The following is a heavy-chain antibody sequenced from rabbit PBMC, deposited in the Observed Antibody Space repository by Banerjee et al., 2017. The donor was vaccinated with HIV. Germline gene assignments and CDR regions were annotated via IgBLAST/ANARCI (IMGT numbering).Heavy chain of an antibody. J-gene: IGHJ6*01. CDR1: GFTLSSSYW. D-gene: IGHD1-1*01. CDR2: TNTGSGGT. V-gene: IGHV1S40*01. Sequence: QSLEESGGGLVKPGASLTLSCKASGFTLSSSYWICWVRQAPGKGLEWIGCTNTGSGGTYYASWAKGRFTISKTSSTTVTLQMTSLTAADTATYFCARDSYDNNCGYDLWGQGTLVTVS. CDR3: ARDSYDNNCGYDL.